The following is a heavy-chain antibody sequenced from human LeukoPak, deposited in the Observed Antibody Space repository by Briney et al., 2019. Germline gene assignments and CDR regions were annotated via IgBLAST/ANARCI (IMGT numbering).Heavy chain of an antibody. CDR2: ISGTGDST. CDR1: GFTFSSYA. D-gene: IGHD6-19*01. Sequence: GGSLRLSCVASGFTFSSYAMNWVRQAPGKGLEWVSVISGTGDSTYFADSVKGRFAISRDNFKNTLYLQMNSLRAEDTAVYYCAKGSGYGSGWYYFDYWGRGTLVTVSS. CDR3: AKGSGYGSGWYYFDY. J-gene: IGHJ4*02. V-gene: IGHV3-23*01.